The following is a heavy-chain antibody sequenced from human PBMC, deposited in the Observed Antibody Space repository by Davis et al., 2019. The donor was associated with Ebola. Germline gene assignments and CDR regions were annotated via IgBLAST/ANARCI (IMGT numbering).Heavy chain of an antibody. CDR3: ARGGYCSSTSCYTLDY. CDR2: IIPILGIA. CDR1: GGTFSSYA. J-gene: IGHJ4*02. D-gene: IGHD2-2*02. Sequence: AASVKVSCKASGGTFSSYAISWVRQAPGQGLEWMGRIIPILGIANYAQKFQGRVTITADKSTSTAYMELSNLRSEDTAVYYCARGGYCSSTSCYTLDYWGQGTLVTVSS. V-gene: IGHV1-69*04.